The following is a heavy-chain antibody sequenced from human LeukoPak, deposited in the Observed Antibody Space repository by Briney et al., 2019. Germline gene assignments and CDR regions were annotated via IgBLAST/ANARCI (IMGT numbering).Heavy chain of an antibody. V-gene: IGHV3-30*04. CDR2: ISYDGSNK. D-gene: IGHD1-26*01. J-gene: IGHJ4*02. CDR1: GFTFSSYA. Sequence: GGSLRLSCAASGFTFSSYAMHWVRQAPGKGLEWVAVISYDGSNKYYADSVKGRFTISRDNSKNTLYLQMNSLRAEDTAVYYCARGLGHFDYWGQGTLVTVSS. CDR3: ARGLGHFDY.